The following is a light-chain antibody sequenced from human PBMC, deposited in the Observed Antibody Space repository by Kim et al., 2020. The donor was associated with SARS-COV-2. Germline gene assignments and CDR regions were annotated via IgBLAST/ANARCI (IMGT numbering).Light chain of an antibody. V-gene: IGKV3-15*01. CDR1: QSVNSN. CDR2: SAS. Sequence: PGEKATLPCRASQSVNSNLAWYQQKPGQAPRLLIFSASTRATGTPARFSGSGSGTEFTLTISSLQSADSAVYYCQQYDNWPPRWTFGQGTKVDIK. J-gene: IGKJ1*01. CDR3: QQYDNWPPRWT.